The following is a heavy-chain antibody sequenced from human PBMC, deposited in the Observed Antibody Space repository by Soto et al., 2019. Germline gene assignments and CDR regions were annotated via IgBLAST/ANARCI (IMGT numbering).Heavy chain of an antibody. CDR3: AIGYSGYDTLDY. Sequence: GGSLRLSWAASGFTIGSYSMNWVRQAPGKGLEWVSYISSSSSTIYYADSVEGRFTISRDNAKNSLDLQMNSLRAEDTAVYYCAIGYSGYDTLDYWGQGTLVTVSS. CDR1: GFTIGSYS. CDR2: ISSSSSTI. V-gene: IGHV3-48*01. J-gene: IGHJ4*02. D-gene: IGHD5-12*01.